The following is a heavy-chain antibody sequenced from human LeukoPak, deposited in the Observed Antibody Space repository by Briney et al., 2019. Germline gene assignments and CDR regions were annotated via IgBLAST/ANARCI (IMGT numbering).Heavy chain of an antibody. CDR1: GFRFSTYA. J-gene: IGHJ3*01. Sequence: GGSLRLSCVASGFRFSTYAMSWVRQSPGKGLEWVSGISGSGGDSSSGGTTHYEDSVRGRFTISRDNSKNTLHLEMNSLRVEDTALYYCAKDYTICAGDCSSPGDAFDLWGQGTMVTVSS. CDR2: ISGSGGDSSSGGTT. V-gene: IGHV3-23*01. D-gene: IGHD2-21*02. CDR3: AKDYTICAGDCSSPGDAFDL.